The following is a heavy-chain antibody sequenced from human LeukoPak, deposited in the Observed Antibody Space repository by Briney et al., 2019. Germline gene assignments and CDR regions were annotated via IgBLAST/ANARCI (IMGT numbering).Heavy chain of an antibody. CDR1: GFTFSSYA. Sequence: QPGGSLRLSCAASGFTFSSYAMSWVRQAPGKGLEWVSAISGSGGSTDYADSVKGRFTISRDNSKNTLYLQMNSLRAEDTAVYYCAKDRIRQGDLEQWLVLSEDLFDYWGQGTLVTVSS. V-gene: IGHV3-23*01. D-gene: IGHD6-19*01. CDR2: ISGSGGST. CDR3: AKDRIRQGDLEQWLVLSEDLFDY. J-gene: IGHJ4*02.